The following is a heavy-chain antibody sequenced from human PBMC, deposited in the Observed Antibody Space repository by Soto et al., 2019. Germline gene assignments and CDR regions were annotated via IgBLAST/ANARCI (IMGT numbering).Heavy chain of an antibody. CDR1: GFTFSSYG. V-gene: IGHV3-33*06. CDR3: GKGRSYYYYYGVDV. Sequence: GGSLRLSCAASGFTFSSYGMHWVRQAPGKGLEWVAVIWSDGSNKYYADSVKGRFTISRDNSKNTLYLQMNSLGAEDTAVYYCGKGRSYYYYYGVDVWGQGTTVTVSS. J-gene: IGHJ6*02. CDR2: IWSDGSNK. D-gene: IGHD1-26*01.